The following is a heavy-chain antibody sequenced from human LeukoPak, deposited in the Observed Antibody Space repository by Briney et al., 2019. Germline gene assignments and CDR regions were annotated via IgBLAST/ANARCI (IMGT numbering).Heavy chain of an antibody. CDR2: SSSSGTTI. D-gene: IGHD3/OR15-3a*01. J-gene: IGHJ4*02. V-gene: IGHV3-11*01. CDR3: VRRRDFIDY. Sequence: GGSLRLSCAASGFTLSDYYMSWIRQAPGKGLEWVSYSSSSGTTIYYADSVKGRFAISRDNAKNSLYLQMNSLRAEDTAVYYCVRRRDFIDYWGQGTLVTVSS. CDR1: GFTLSDYY.